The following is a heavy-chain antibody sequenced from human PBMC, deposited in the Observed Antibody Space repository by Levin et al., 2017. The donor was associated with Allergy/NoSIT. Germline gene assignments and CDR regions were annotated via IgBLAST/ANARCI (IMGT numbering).Heavy chain of an antibody. D-gene: IGHD5-24*01. V-gene: IGHV4-34*01. CDR2: INHSGST. CDR3: ARARWLQLGVIDY. Sequence: PSETLSLTCAVYGGSFSGYYWSWIRQPPGKGLEWIGEINHSGSTNYNPSLKSRVTISVDTSKNQFSLKLSSVTAADTAVYYCARARWLQLGVIDYWGQGTLVTVSS. CDR1: GGSFSGYY. J-gene: IGHJ4*02.